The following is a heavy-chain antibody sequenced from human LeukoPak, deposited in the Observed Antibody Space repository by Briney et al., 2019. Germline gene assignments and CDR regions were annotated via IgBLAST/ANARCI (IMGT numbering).Heavy chain of an antibody. V-gene: IGHV3-21*01. J-gene: IGHJ4*02. CDR2: ISSSSSYI. CDR1: GFTFSSYS. Sequence: GGSLRLSCAASGFTFSSYSMNWVRQAPGKGLEWVSSISSSSSYIYYADSVKGRFTISRDNAKNSLYLQMNSLRAEDTAVYYRAREYCSSTSCHGGFDYWGQGTLVTVSS. CDR3: AREYCSSTSCHGGFDY. D-gene: IGHD2-2*01.